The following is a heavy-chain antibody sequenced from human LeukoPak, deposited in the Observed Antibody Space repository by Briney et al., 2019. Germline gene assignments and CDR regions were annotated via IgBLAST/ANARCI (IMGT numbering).Heavy chain of an antibody. D-gene: IGHD3-22*01. CDR3: IANYYDSSGYPIAYYFDY. J-gene: IGHJ4*02. Sequence: SLRLSCTASGINFGDYAMSWVRQAPGKGLEWVGFIRSKAYGETTEYAASVKGRFTISRDDSKSMAYLQMNSLKTEDTAVYYCIANYYDSSGYPIAYYFDYWGQGTLVTVSS. V-gene: IGHV3-49*04. CDR1: GINFGDYA. CDR2: IRSKAYGETT.